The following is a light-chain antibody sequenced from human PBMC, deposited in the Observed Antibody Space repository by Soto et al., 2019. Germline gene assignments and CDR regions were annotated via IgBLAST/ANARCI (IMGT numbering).Light chain of an antibody. Sequence: EIVLTQSPATLSLSPGERATLSCRASQSINNYLGWYQQKPGQAPRLLIYDASNRAAGIPSRFSGSGSGTDFTLTSRSLEREDLAAYYCQQRCTWPLTFGGVTKAEIK. CDR2: DAS. J-gene: IGKJ4*01. CDR3: QQRCTWPLT. V-gene: IGKV3-11*01. CDR1: QSINNY.